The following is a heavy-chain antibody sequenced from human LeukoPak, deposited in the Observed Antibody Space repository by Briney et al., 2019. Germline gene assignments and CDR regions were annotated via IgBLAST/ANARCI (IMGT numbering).Heavy chain of an antibody. D-gene: IGHD4-11*01. J-gene: IGHJ4*02. CDR1: EFTYSNYA. V-gene: IGHV3-30-3*01. CDR3: ARSGGLQKFDY. CDR2: ISYDGNTI. Sequence: GGSLRLSCAASEFTYSNYALHWVRQAPGKGLQWVAVISYDGNTIHYADSVKGRFIISRDTSKNTLYLQMNSLRAEDTAVYYCARSGGLQKFDYWGQGTLVTVSS.